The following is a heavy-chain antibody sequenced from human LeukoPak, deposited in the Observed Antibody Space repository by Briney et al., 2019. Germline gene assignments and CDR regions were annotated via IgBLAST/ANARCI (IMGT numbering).Heavy chain of an antibody. CDR2: ISYDGSNK. Sequence: GRSLRLSCAASGFTFSSYAMHWVRQAPGKGLGWVAVISYDGSNKYYADSVKGRFTISRDNSKNTLYVQMHSLRAEDTAMYHCARDGYGDYYFDYWGQGTLVPVSS. D-gene: IGHD4-17*01. V-gene: IGHV3-30-3*01. J-gene: IGHJ4*02. CDR3: ARDGYGDYYFDY. CDR1: GFTFSSYA.